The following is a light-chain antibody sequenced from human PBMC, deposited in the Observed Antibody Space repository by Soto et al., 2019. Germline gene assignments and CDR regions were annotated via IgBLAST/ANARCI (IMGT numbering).Light chain of an antibody. CDR1: SSDVGAYNY. V-gene: IGLV2-11*01. CDR3: CSFAGNNTLI. CDR2: DVS. Sequence: QSALTQPRSVSGSPGQSVTISCTGTSSDVGAYNYVSWYQQHPGKAPKVMIYDVSKRPSGVPDRFSGSKSDNTAALTISGLQTEDEADYYCCSFAGNNTLIFGGGTKLTVL. J-gene: IGLJ2*01.